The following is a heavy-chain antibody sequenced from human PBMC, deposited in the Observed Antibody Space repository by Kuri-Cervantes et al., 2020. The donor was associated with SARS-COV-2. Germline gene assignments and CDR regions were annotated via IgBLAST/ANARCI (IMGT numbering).Heavy chain of an antibody. CDR1: GFTFGDYA. J-gene: IGHJ5*02. CDR3: TRAHIRVFGAGPYFCP. V-gene: IGHV3-49*04. D-gene: IGHD3-3*01. Sequence: GESLKISCTASGFTFGDYAMSWVRQAPGKGLEWVGFIRSKAYGGTTEYAASVKGRFAISRDDSKSIAYLQMNSLKTEDTAVYYCTRAHIRVFGAGPYFCPWSQGTLVTVSS. CDR2: IRSKAYGGTT.